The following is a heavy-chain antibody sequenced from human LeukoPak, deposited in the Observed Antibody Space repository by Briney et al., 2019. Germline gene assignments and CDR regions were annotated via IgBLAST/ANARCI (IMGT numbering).Heavy chain of an antibody. J-gene: IGHJ3*02. CDR3: ARGGSGWFDAFDI. CDR2: INPNSGGT. V-gene: IGHV1-2*02. CDR1: GYSLTELS. Sequence: ASVKVSCKVSGYSLTELSMHWVRQAPGQGLEWMGWINPNSGGTNYAQKFLGRVTMTRDTSITTAYMELSRLRSDDTAVYYCARGGSGWFDAFDICGQGTMVTVSS. D-gene: IGHD6-19*01.